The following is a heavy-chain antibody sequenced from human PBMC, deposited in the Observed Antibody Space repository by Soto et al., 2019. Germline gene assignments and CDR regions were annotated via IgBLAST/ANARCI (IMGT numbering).Heavy chain of an antibody. V-gene: IGHV3-23*01. CDR3: AKDTRYADYVRWFDS. CDR2: ITASGGRT. Sequence: EVHLLESGGGLVQPGGSLRLSCTASGFTFSRYAMTWVRQAPGRGLEGVSGITASGGRTFYADSVKGRFTISSDNSRSTLYLQMTSLSAEDPAVYYCAKDTRYADYVRWFDSWGQGTLVTVSS. D-gene: IGHD4-17*01. CDR1: GFTFSRYA. J-gene: IGHJ5*01.